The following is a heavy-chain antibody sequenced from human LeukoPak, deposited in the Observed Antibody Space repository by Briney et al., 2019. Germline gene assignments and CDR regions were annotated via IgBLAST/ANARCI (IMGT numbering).Heavy chain of an antibody. J-gene: IGHJ6*02. Sequence: SETLSLTCTVSGGSISSYDCSWIWQPPRQGQGLIGCVYYSGNTNYNPSLKSRVTISVDTSTNQFCLKLTPVTAADTAVYYCVRGWNSEGFDVWGQGTTVTVSS. CDR3: VRGWNSEGFDV. CDR2: VYYSGNT. V-gene: IGHV4-59*01. CDR1: GGSISSYD. D-gene: IGHD1-1*01.